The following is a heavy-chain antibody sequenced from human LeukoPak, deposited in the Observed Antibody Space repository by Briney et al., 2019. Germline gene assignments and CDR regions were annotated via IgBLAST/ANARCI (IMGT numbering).Heavy chain of an antibody. CDR2: IYRGGNT. CDR1: GFTVSGHP. Sequence: PGGSLRLSCAASGFTVSGHPMSWVRQAPGKGLEWVSVIYRGGNTYYADSVKGRFTISTDNSKNTLYLQMNSLRAEDTAVYYCARAARPTSDTSSSYWYYLDCWGQGILVTVSS. V-gene: IGHV3-53*01. D-gene: IGHD3-22*01. J-gene: IGHJ4*02. CDR3: ARAARPTSDTSSSYWYYLDC.